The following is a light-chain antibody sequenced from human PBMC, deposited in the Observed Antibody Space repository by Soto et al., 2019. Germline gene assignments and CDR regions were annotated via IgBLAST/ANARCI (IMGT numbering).Light chain of an antibody. CDR2: KAS. J-gene: IGKJ1*01. V-gene: IGKV1-5*03. CDR3: QYWDDYSWT. CDR1: QSITDW. Sequence: DIPMTQSPSTLSASVGDRVTITCRARQSITDWLAWYQQKPGKAPKFLIYKASNLEGGVPSRFSGSGSVTESTLTISSVQPDDFAPYYFQYWDDYSWTFGQGTKVEIK.